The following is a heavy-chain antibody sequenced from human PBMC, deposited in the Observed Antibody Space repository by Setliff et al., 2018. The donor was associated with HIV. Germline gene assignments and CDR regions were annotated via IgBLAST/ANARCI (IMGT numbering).Heavy chain of an antibody. CDR1: GGSISGYY. D-gene: IGHD3-16*01. J-gene: IGHJ4*02. Sequence: PSETLSLTCTVSGGSISGYYWNWIRQPPGKGLEWIGVIFDSGSTSYNPSLKSRVTISVDTSKNQFSLKLTSVTAADTAVYYCARRDQWGGPIVWGQGTLVTVSS. CDR2: IFDSGST. V-gene: IGHV4-59*01. CDR3: ARRDQWGGPIV.